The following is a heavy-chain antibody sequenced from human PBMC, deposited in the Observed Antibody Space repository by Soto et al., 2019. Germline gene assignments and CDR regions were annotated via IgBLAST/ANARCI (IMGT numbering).Heavy chain of an antibody. CDR3: AKGTVVVTTILGFDY. CDR2: ISGSGSTT. Sequence: EVLLLESGGGLVQRGGSLRLSCAASGFTFSSYAMSWVRQAPGKRLEWVSSISGSGSTTYHADSVKGRFTISIDNSKNPMYLQMNSLRAEDTAVYYCAKGTVVVTTILGFDYWGQGSRVTVSS. CDR1: GFTFSSYA. V-gene: IGHV3-23*01. J-gene: IGHJ4*02. D-gene: IGHD2-21*02.